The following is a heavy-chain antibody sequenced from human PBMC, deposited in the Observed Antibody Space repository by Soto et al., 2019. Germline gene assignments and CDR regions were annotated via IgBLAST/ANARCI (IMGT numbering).Heavy chain of an antibody. J-gene: IGHJ4*02. Sequence: QLQLQESGSGLVKPSQTLSLTCAVYGCSISTGGYSWSWIRQPPGNGLEWIGYIYPSGSTYYNPSLKNRVTLSVDRSKNQVSLKLSSVTAADTAVYYFARGQVVAAQHWGQGTLVTVSS. CDR3: ARGQVVAAQH. V-gene: IGHV4-30-2*01. CDR1: GCSISTGGYS. D-gene: IGHD2-15*01. CDR2: IYPSGST.